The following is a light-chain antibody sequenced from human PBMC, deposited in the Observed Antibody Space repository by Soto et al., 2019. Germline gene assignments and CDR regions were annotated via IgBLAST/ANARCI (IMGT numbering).Light chain of an antibody. V-gene: IGLV2-14*01. CDR2: EVT. CDR1: STDVGGYNY. J-gene: IGLJ1*01. CDR3: GSYYSTDSPFV. Sequence: QSVLAQPSSVSGSPGQSITISCTGTSTDVGGYNYVSWYQHHSGKAPKLLIYEVTNRPSGISDRFSGSKSVNTASLTISGLQAEDESDYYCGSYYSTDSPFVFGTGTKVTVL.